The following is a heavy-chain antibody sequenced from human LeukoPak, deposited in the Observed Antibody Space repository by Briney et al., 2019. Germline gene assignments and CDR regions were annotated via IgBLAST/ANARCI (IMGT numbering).Heavy chain of an antibody. CDR2: INPNPGGI. V-gene: IGHV1-2*02. CDR1: GYTFIAYY. J-gene: IGHJ4*02. Sequence: ASVKVSCKASGYTFIAYYLHWVRQAPGQGLEWMGWINPNPGGINYAQKFQGRVIMTGDTSISTAYMDLSGLRSDDTALYYCARDRIPSSTDGYFDFWGQGTLVTVSS. CDR3: ARDRIPSSTDGYFDF. D-gene: IGHD3-22*01.